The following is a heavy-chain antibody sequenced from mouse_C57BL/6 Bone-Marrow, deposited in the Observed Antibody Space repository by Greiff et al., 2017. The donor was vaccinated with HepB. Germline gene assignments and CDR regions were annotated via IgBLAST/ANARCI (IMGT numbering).Heavy chain of an antibody. CDR2: IYPGNSDT. V-gene: IGHV1-5*01. CDR3: TRWSYYYGSSYFDY. J-gene: IGHJ2*01. CDR1: GYTFTSYW. Sequence: EVQLQQSGTVLARPGASVKMSCKTSGYTFTSYWMHWVKQRPGQGLEWIGAIYPGNSDTSYNQKFKGKAKLTAVTSASTAYMELSSLTNEDSAVYYCTRWSYYYGSSYFDYWGQGTTLTVSS. D-gene: IGHD1-1*01.